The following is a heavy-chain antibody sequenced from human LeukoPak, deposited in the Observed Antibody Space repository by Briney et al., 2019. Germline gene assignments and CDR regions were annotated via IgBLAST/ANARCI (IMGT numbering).Heavy chain of an antibody. CDR2: ISYGGSNK. Sequence: GGSLRLSCAASGLLYSREVVQWLRQAPGKALEWVADISYGGSNKYYGDSVKGRFTISRDSSKNTLSLNMKRQRAEDASVYYWAKGQQLDDGVFDSWGQGTLVTVSS. CDR3: AKGQQLDDGVFDS. J-gene: IGHJ4*02. V-gene: IGHV3-30*18. CDR1: GLLYSREV. D-gene: IGHD6-13*01.